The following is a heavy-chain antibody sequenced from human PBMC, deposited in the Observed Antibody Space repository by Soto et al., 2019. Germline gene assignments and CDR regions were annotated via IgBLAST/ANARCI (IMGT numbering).Heavy chain of an antibody. CDR1: GGSISSYY. CDR3: ARRVGGNFGY. Sequence: SETLSLTCTVSGGSISSYYWSWIRQPPGKGLEWIGYIYYSGSTNYNPSLKSRVTISVDTSKNQFSLKLSSVTAPDTAVYYCARRVGGNFGYLGQGNLVTV. J-gene: IGHJ4*01. CDR2: IYYSGST. D-gene: IGHD1-26*01. V-gene: IGHV4-59*01.